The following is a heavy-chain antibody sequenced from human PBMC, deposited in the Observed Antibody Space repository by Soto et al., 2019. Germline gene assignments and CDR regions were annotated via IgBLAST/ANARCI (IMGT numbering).Heavy chain of an antibody. Sequence: GGSLRLSCAASGFTFSSYAMSWVRQAPGKGLEWVSAISGSGGSTYYADSVKGRFTISRDNSKNTLYLQMNSLRAEDTAVYYCAKRGGWWLVDYYYMDVWGKGTTVTVSS. CDR1: GFTFSSYA. J-gene: IGHJ6*03. D-gene: IGHD6-19*01. CDR2: ISGSGGST. CDR3: AKRGGWWLVDYYYMDV. V-gene: IGHV3-23*01.